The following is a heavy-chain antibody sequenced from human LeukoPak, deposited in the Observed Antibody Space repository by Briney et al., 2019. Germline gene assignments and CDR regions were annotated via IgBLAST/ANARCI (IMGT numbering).Heavy chain of an antibody. Sequence: QAGGPLRLSCAASGFSFSSYWMHWVPQVPGKARMGVLRINSDGTSTNYGDSVKGRFTISRDNAKNTLYLQMNSLRAEDTAVYYCARGNYYDSSGDYRFDAFDIWGQGTMVSVSS. CDR3: ARGNYYDSSGDYRFDAFDI. J-gene: IGHJ3*02. D-gene: IGHD3-22*01. CDR2: INSDGTST. CDR1: GFSFSSYW. V-gene: IGHV3-74*01.